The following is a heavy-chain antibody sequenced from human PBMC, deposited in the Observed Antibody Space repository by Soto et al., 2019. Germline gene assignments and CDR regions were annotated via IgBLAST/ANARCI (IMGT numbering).Heavy chain of an antibody. CDR3: AKPSTTLRFLEWPTDFDY. D-gene: IGHD3-3*01. J-gene: IGHJ4*02. CDR2: ISGSGGST. Sequence: GGSLRLSCAASGFTFSSYAMSWVHQAPGKGLEWVSAISGSGGSTYYADSVKGRFTISRDNSKNTLYLQMNSLRAEDTAVYYCAKPSTTLRFLEWPTDFDYWGQGTLVTVSS. CDR1: GFTFSSYA. V-gene: IGHV3-23*01.